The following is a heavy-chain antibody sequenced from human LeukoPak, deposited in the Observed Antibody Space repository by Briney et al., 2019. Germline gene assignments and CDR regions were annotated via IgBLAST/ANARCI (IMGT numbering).Heavy chain of an antibody. CDR3: ARSYSGSFWYFDL. D-gene: IGHD1-26*01. CDR1: GGSISSYY. V-gene: IGHV4-59*08. J-gene: IGHJ2*01. Sequence: SETLSLTCTVSGGSISSYYWSWIRQPPGKGLEWNGYIYYSGSTNYNPSLKSRVTISVDTSKNQFSLKLSSVTAADTAVYYCARSYSGSFWYFDLWGRGTLVTVSS. CDR2: IYYSGST.